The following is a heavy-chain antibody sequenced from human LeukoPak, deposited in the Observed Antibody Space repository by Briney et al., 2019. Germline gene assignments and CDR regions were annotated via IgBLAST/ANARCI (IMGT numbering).Heavy chain of an antibody. Sequence: GGSLRLSCAASGFKFDDYEMSWVRQVPGKALKYVLGISKSGRATGYGDSVKGRFTISRDNAKNSLFLQMTSLRAEDTALYHCARVPGSHYYYYMDVWGKGAAVTVSS. V-gene: IGHV3-20*01. CDR2: ISKSGRAT. J-gene: IGHJ6*03. CDR1: GFKFDDYE. CDR3: ARVPGSHYYYYMDV.